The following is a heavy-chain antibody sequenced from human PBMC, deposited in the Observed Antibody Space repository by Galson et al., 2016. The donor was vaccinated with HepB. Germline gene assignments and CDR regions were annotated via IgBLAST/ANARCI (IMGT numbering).Heavy chain of an antibody. CDR1: AFTFSSQA. CDR2: ISYDESNK. CDR3: AASPAAIDAPEGYALDF. D-gene: IGHD6-25*01. V-gene: IGHV3-30-3*01. J-gene: IGHJ3*01. Sequence: SLRLSCAASAFTFSSQAMYWVRQAPGKGLEWVAVISYDESNKYYTDSVKGRFTISRDSSKYTLYLQMNSLRIEDMAVYYCAASPAAIDAPEGYALDFWGQGTMVTVSS.